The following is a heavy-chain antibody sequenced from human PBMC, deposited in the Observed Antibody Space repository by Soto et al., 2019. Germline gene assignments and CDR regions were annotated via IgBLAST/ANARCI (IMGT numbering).Heavy chain of an antibody. D-gene: IGHD2-21*02. CDR2: ISYDGSNK. CDR3: AKFVGACGGDCYFDY. J-gene: IGHJ4*02. CDR1: GFTFSSYG. V-gene: IGHV3-30*18. Sequence: QVQLVESGGGVVQPGRSLRLSCAASGFTFSSYGMHWVRQAPGKGLEWVAVISYDGSNKYYADSVKGRFTISRDNSKNTLYLQMSSLRAEDTAVYYCAKFVGACGGDCYFDYWGQGTLVTVSS.